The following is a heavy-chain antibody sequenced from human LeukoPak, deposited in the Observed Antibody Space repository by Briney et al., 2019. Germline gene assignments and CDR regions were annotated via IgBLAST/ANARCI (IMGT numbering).Heavy chain of an antibody. CDR1: GGTFSSYA. CDR2: IIPILGIA. V-gene: IGHV1-69*04. D-gene: IGHD4-17*01. CDR3: ARACWGDYPFDY. Sequence: SVKVSCKASGGTFSSYAISWVRQAPGQGLEWMGRIIPILGIANYAQKFQGRVTITADKSTSTAYMELSSLRSEGTAVYYCARACWGDYPFDYWGQGTLVTVSS. J-gene: IGHJ4*02.